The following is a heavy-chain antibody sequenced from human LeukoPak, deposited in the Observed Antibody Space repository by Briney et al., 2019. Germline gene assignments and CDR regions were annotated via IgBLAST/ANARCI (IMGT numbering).Heavy chain of an antibody. CDR2: IIPIFGTA. CDR3: ARGPNYYDSSGLFDY. D-gene: IGHD3-22*01. CDR1: GGTFSSYA. Sequence: WDSVKVSCKASGGTFSSYAISWVRQAPGQGLEWMGGIIPIFGTANYAQKFQGRVTITTDESTSTAYMELSSLRSEDTAVYYCARGPNYYDSSGLFDYWGQGTLVTVSS. J-gene: IGHJ4*02. V-gene: IGHV1-69*05.